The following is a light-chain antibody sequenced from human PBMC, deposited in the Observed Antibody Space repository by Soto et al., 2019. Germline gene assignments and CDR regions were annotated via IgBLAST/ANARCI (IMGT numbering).Light chain of an antibody. CDR1: SSDVGGYNF. J-gene: IGLJ2*01. V-gene: IGLV2-14*01. Sequence: QSALTQPASVSGSPGQSITISCTGTSSDVGGYNFVSWYQQHPGKAPKLIIYEVTKRPSGVSNRFSGSKSGNTASLTISGLQTEDEADYYCSSYTSTTTLVVFGGGTQLTVL. CDR3: SSYTSTTTLVV. CDR2: EVT.